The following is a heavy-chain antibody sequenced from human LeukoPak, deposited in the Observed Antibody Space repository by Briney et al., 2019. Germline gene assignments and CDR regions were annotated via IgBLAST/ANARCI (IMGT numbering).Heavy chain of an antibody. J-gene: IGHJ2*01. D-gene: IGHD6-13*01. Sequence: PGGSLRLSCAASGFTFSTYGMHWVRQAPGKGLEWVAFIRYDGSNKYYADSVKGRFTISRDNSKNTLYLQMNSLRAEDTAVYYCAKDFRSFTAAAGTAPWYFDLWGRGTLVTVSS. CDR1: GFTFSTYG. V-gene: IGHV3-30*02. CDR2: IRYDGSNK. CDR3: AKDFRSFTAAAGTAPWYFDL.